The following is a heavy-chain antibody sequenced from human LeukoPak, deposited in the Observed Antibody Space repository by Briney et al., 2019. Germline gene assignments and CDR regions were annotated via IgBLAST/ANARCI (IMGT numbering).Heavy chain of an antibody. J-gene: IGHJ4*02. Sequence: GGSLRLSCAASGFTFSSYGMSWVRQAPGKGLEWVSAITATSSSTHDADSVQGRFTISRDNSKNTLYLQMNSLRAEDTAVYYCAKAGAVVVVAAKFFDYWGQGTLVTVSS. V-gene: IGHV3-23*01. CDR1: GFTFSSYG. CDR2: ITATSSST. D-gene: IGHD2-15*01. CDR3: AKAGAVVVVAAKFFDY.